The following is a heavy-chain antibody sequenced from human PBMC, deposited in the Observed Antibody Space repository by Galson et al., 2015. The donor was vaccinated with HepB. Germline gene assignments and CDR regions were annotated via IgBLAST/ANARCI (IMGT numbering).Heavy chain of an antibody. CDR2: IYYSGST. CDR1: GGSISSGGYY. Sequence: TLSLTCTVSGGSISSGGYYWSWIRQHPGKGLEWIGYIYYSGSTYYNPSLKSRVTISVDTSKNQFSLKLSSVTAADTAVYYCAATAQLLNERPYYYYYMDVWGKGTTVTVSS. V-gene: IGHV4-31*03. D-gene: IGHD2-2*01. J-gene: IGHJ6*03. CDR3: AATAQLLNERPYYYYYMDV.